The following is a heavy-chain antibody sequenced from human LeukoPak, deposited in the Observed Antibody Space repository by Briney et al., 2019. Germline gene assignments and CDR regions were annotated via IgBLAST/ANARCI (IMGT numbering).Heavy chain of an antibody. D-gene: IGHD1-26*01. Sequence: SETLSLTCTVSRGSISSGSYDWSWIRQPAGKGLEWIGHIYTTGSTNYNPSLKSRVTISLDTSKNHLSLRLSSVTAADTAVYYCARGRVGATKMVGAFDIWGQGKMVTVSS. CDR2: IYTTGST. CDR3: ARGRVGATKMVGAFDI. J-gene: IGHJ3*02. V-gene: IGHV4-61*09. CDR1: RGSISSGSYD.